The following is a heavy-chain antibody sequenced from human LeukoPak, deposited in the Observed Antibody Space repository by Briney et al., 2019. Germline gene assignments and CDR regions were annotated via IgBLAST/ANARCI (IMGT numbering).Heavy chain of an antibody. D-gene: IGHD2-15*01. CDR1: GGTFSSYT. CDR2: IIPILGIA. V-gene: IGHV1-69*04. CDR3: VRDPSYCSGGSCYSDY. J-gene: IGHJ4*02. Sequence: SVKVSCKASGGTFSSYTISWVRQAPGQGLEWMGRIIPILGIANYAQKFQGRVTITADKSTSTAYMELSSLRSEDTAVYYCVRDPSYCSGGSCYSDYWGQGTLVTVSS.